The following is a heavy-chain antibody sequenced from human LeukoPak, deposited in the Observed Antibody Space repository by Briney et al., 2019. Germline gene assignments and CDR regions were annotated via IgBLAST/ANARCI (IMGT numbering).Heavy chain of an antibody. CDR1: GGSISSSSYY. CDR3: ARSGADRRSRITIFPFDY. D-gene: IGHD3-3*01. V-gene: IGHV4-39*01. Sequence: SETLSLTCTVSGGSISSSSYYWGWIRQPPRKGLEWIGSIYYSGSTYYNPSLKSRVTISVDTSKNQFSLKLSSVTAADTAVYYCARSGADRRSRITIFPFDYWGQGTLVTVSS. J-gene: IGHJ4*02. CDR2: IYYSGST.